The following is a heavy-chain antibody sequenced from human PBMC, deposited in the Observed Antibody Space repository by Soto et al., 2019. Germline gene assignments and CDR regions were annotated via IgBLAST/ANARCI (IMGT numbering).Heavy chain of an antibody. CDR3: AKDIARYCSGGSCYSSFDY. J-gene: IGHJ4*02. CDR2: ISWNSDNT. Sequence: GGSLRLSCAASGFTFDDYAMHWVRQAPGKGLEWVSSISWNSDNTGYADSVKGRFTISRDNAKNSLYLQMNSLRAEDTALYYCAKDIARYCSGGSCYSSFDYWGQGTLVTVSS. CDR1: GFTFDDYA. V-gene: IGHV3-9*01. D-gene: IGHD2-15*01.